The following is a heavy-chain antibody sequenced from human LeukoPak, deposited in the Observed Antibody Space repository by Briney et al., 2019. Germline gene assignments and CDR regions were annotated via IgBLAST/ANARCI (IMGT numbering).Heavy chain of an antibody. CDR2: INHSGST. Sequence: SETLSLTCAVYGGSFSGYYWSWIRQPPGKGLEWIGEINHSGSTNYNPSLKSRVTISVDTSKNQFSLKLSSVTAADTAVYYCVSGYSSSWYWYYYGMDVWGQGTTVTVSS. CDR3: VSGYSSSWYWYYYGMDV. D-gene: IGHD6-13*01. J-gene: IGHJ6*02. V-gene: IGHV4-34*01. CDR1: GGSFSGYY.